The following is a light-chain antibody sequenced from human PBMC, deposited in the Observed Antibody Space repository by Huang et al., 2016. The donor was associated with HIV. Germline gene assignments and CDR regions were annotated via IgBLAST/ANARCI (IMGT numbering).Light chain of an antibody. CDR3: QQTYSTPWT. J-gene: IGKJ1*01. Sequence: DIQMTQSPSSLSASVGDRVTITCRASQSISSYLNWYQQIPGKAPKVLIYAASNLQSGVPSRFSGSGSGTDFTLTINSLQPEDFSTYYCQQTYSTPWTFGQGTKVEIK. V-gene: IGKV1-39*01. CDR2: AAS. CDR1: QSISSY.